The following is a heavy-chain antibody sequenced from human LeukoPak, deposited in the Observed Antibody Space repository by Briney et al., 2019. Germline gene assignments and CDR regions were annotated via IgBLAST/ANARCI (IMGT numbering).Heavy chain of an antibody. CDR1: GFTFSSYG. D-gene: IGHD5-12*01. Sequence: GGSLRLSCAASGFTFSSYGMHWVRQAPGKGLEWVAVISYDGSNKYYADSVKGRFTISRDNSKNTLYLQMNSLGAEDTAVYYCARDRGGYTRNYYYYGMDVWGQGTTVTVSS. CDR3: ARDRGGYTRNYYYYGMDV. CDR2: ISYDGSNK. V-gene: IGHV3-30*03. J-gene: IGHJ6*02.